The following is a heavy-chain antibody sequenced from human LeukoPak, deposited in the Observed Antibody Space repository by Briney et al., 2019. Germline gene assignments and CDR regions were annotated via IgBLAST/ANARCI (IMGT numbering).Heavy chain of an antibody. CDR3: ARDTGSGKHSYYMDV. J-gene: IGHJ6*03. V-gene: IGHV3-30*02. CDR1: RFTFSSYG. D-gene: IGHD1-1*01. Sequence: GGSLRLSCAAFRFTFSSYGMHWVRQTPGKGLEWVAFLRSNGNNEFYGDSLQGRFTISRDNSRSTLYLQMTSLRPPHTRVYFCARDTGSGKHSYYMDVWGRGTAVTVSS. CDR2: LRSNGNNE.